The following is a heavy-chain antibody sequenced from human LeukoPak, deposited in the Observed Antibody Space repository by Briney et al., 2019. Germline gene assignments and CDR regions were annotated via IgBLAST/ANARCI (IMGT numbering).Heavy chain of an antibody. Sequence: SETLSLTCTVSGGSISSYCWSWIRQSPGKGLEWIGYINYSGSTNYNPSLKSRVTISVDTSKNQVSLKVSSVTAADTAVYYCARSATALATIDYWGQGTLVTVSS. V-gene: IGHV4-59*01. CDR1: GGSISSYC. CDR2: INYSGST. J-gene: IGHJ4*02. CDR3: ARSATALATIDY. D-gene: IGHD5-24*01.